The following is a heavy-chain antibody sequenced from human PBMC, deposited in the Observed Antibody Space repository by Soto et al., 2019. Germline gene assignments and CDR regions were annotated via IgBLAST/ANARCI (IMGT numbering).Heavy chain of an antibody. CDR3: ARSIRGPRRFNGMDV. Sequence: ASGPTLVNPTETLTLTCTFSGFSLTSPGMCVSRIRQSPGKALEWLALIERDDDDKYYSTSLKTRLTISKDTRKNQVVLTMANMEPADTATYYCARSIRGPRRFNGMDVWGQGTTVTVSS. CDR1: GFSLTSPGMC. J-gene: IGHJ6*02. V-gene: IGHV2-70*13. CDR2: IERDDDDK. D-gene: IGHD1-20*01.